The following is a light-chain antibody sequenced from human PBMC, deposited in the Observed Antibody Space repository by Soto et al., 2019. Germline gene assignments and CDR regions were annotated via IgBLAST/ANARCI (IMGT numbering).Light chain of an antibody. CDR3: QQSYGPPIT. V-gene: IGKV1-39*01. J-gene: IGKJ5*01. Sequence: DIQMTQSPSSLSAFVGDRVTITCRASQTISNYLNWYQQRPGKAPKLLIYLASSLQSGVPSRFGGGGSGTDFTLTISSLQPEDSATYYCQQSYGPPITFGQGTRLEIK. CDR2: LAS. CDR1: QTISNY.